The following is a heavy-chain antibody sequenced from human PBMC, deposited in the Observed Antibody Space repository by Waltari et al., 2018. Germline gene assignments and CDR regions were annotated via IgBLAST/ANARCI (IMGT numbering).Heavy chain of an antibody. D-gene: IGHD4-17*01. CDR1: GGSISSYY. CDR3: ARGLTTRSYGMDV. CDR2: IYYSGST. Sequence: QVQLQESGPGLVKPSETLSITCTVSGGSISSYYWSWIRQPPGKGLEWIGYIYYSGSTNYNPSLKSRVTISVDTSKNQFSLKLSSVTAADTAVYYCARGLTTRSYGMDVWGQGTTVTVSS. J-gene: IGHJ6*02. V-gene: IGHV4-59*01.